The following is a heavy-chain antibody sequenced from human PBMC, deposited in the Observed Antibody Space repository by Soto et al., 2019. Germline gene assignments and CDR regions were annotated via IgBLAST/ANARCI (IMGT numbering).Heavy chain of an antibody. V-gene: IGHV4-4*07. CDR2: IYTSGST. CDR1: GGSISSYY. CDR3: ARAGVYYYGSGRLRFPGWFDP. J-gene: IGHJ5*02. D-gene: IGHD3-10*01. Sequence: SETLSLTCTVSGGSISSYYWSWIRQPAGKGLEWIGRIYTSGSTNYNPSLKSRVTMSVDTSKNKFSLKLSSVTAADTAVYYCARAGVYYYGSGRLRFPGWFDPWGQGTLVTVSS.